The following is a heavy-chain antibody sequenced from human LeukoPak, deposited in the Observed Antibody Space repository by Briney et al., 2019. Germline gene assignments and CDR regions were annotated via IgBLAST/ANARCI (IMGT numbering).Heavy chain of an antibody. V-gene: IGHV4-39*01. J-gene: IGHJ4*02. CDR3: ARPPLWFGELSEGY. D-gene: IGHD3-10*01. CDR1: GGSISSSSYY. Sequence: PSETLSLTCTVSGGSISSSSYYWGWIRQPPGNGLEWIGSIYYSVSTYYNPSLKSRVTLSVATSKNQFSLKLSSVTAADTAVYYCARPPLWFGELSEGYWGQGTLVTVSS. CDR2: IYYSVST.